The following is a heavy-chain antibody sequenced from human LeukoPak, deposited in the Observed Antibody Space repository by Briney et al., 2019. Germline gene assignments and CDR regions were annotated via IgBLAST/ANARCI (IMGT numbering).Heavy chain of an antibody. J-gene: IGHJ3*01. V-gene: IGHV4-30-2*01. CDR1: GASVSSGDYY. Sequence: PSETLSLTCIVSGASVSSGDYYWSWIRQPPGKGLEWIGYIYHSGSTYYNPSLKSRVTISVDRSKNQFSLKLSSVTAADTAVYYCARSFAPGGNSHWGQGTMVTVSS. CDR3: ARSFAPGGNSH. D-gene: IGHD4-23*01. CDR2: IYHSGST.